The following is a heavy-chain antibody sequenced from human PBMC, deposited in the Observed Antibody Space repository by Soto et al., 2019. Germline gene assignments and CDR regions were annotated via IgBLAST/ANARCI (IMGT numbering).Heavy chain of an antibody. D-gene: IGHD2-2*02. J-gene: IGHJ3*02. V-gene: IGHV3-48*02. CDR1: GFSFSAFS. CDR2: ISSSSRTI. Sequence: EVQLVESGGGLVQPGGSLRLSCVSSGFSFSAFSMNWVRQAPGKGLEWISYISSSSRTIYYADSVKGRFTISRDNAKNSLYLQMDSLRDEDTAVYYCAREGGRHCSPTRCYNAFDIWGQGTMVTVSS. CDR3: AREGGRHCSPTRCYNAFDI.